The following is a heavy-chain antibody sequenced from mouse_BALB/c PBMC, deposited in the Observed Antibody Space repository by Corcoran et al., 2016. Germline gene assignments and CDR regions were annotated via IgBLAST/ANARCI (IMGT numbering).Heavy chain of an antibody. D-gene: IGHD1-1*01. J-gene: IGHJ4*01. CDR3: ASYYVRNYAMYY. Sequence: EVQLQQSGAELVKPGASVKLSCTASGLNIKDTYMHWVKQRPEQGLEWIGRIDPANGNTKYDPKFQGKATITADTSSNTAYLQLSSLTSEDTAVYYCASYYVRNYAMYYWGQGTSVTVSS. CDR1: GLNIKDTY. V-gene: IGHV14-3*02. CDR2: IDPANGNT.